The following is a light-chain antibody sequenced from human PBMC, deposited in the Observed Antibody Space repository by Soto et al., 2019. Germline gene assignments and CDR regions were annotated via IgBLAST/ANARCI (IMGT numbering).Light chain of an antibody. J-gene: IGKJ2*01. V-gene: IGKV3-20*01. CDR1: QSISSSY. CDR3: QLYGSSHMFS. CDR2: AAS. Sequence: EIVLTQSPGTLSLSPGEGATLSCRASQSISSSYLAWYQQKPGQAPRLLIYAASSRATGIPDRFSGSGSGTDFTLTISRPEPEDFAVYYCQLYGSSHMFSFGQGTKLEIK.